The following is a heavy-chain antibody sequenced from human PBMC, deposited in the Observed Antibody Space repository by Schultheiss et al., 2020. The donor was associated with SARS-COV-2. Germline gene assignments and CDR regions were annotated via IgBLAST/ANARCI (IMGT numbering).Heavy chain of an antibody. CDR2: ISSSSSYT. V-gene: IGHV3-21*01. CDR1: GFTFSSYS. D-gene: IGHD6-6*01. Sequence: GGSLRLSCAASGFTFSSYSMNWVRQAPGKGLEWVSSISSSSSYTNYADSVKGRFTISRDNAKNSLYLQMNSLRAEDTAVYYCARDGGSSSYDYWGQGTLVTVSS. J-gene: IGHJ4*02. CDR3: ARDGGSSSYDY.